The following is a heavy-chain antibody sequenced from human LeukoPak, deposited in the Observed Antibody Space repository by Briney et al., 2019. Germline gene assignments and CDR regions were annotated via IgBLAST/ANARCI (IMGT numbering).Heavy chain of an antibody. Sequence: GRSLTLSCAASGFTFSSYAMSWVRQAPGKGLEWVSAISGSGGSTYYADSVKGRFTISRDNSKNTLYLQMNSPRAEDTAVYYCAKILRAIVVVPAATPLDIWGQGTMVTVSS. V-gene: IGHV3-23*01. CDR3: AKILRAIVVVPAATPLDI. CDR2: ISGSGGST. D-gene: IGHD2-2*01. J-gene: IGHJ3*02. CDR1: GFTFSSYA.